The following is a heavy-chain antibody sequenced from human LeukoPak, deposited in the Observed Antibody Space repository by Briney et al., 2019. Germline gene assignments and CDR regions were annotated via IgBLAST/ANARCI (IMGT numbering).Heavy chain of an antibody. Sequence: GGSLRLSCAASGFTFSSYSMKWVRQAPGKGLEWVSSISSSRSNIYYADSVKGRFTISTHNAKNSLYLQMNSLRAEDTAVYYCARVAGTNDYYWGQGTLVTVSS. V-gene: IGHV3-21*01. J-gene: IGHJ4*02. D-gene: IGHD6-19*01. CDR1: GFTFSSYS. CDR3: ARVAGTNDYY. CDR2: ISSSRSNI.